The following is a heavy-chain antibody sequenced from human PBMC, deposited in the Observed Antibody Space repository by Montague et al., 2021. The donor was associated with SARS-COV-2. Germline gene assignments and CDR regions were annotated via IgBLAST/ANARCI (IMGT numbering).Heavy chain of an antibody. J-gene: IGHJ4*02. CDR3: ARSTVGSSHFDY. V-gene: IGHV4-39*01. CDR2: LLSSAST. D-gene: IGHD1-26*01. CDR1: GASIISNSFY. Sequence: SETLSLTCTVSGASIISNSFYWGWLRQSPGQGLVWFGNLLSSASTFSNLSLRSRITISADMSKNQFSLKLMSVTAADTAVYYCARSTVGSSHFDYWGQGTLVTVSS.